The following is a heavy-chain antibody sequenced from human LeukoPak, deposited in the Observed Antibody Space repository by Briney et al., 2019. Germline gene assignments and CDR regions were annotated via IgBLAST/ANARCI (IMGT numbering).Heavy chain of an antibody. J-gene: IGHJ3*02. CDR3: ARESPNDGAFDI. Sequence: SETLSLTCTVSGGSISSDYWTWVRQPPGKGLEWIGYIYYSGSTNYNPPLKSRVTISLETSKNQFSLKLSSVTAADTAVDYCARESPNDGAFDIWGQGTVVTVSS. V-gene: IGHV4-59*01. CDR1: GGSISSDY. D-gene: IGHD1-1*01. CDR2: IYYSGST.